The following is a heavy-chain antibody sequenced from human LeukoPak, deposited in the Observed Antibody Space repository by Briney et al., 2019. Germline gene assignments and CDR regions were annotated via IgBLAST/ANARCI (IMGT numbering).Heavy chain of an antibody. CDR3: ARDLGRRTLYYFDY. Sequence: GGSLRLSCAASGFTFSTYGMHWVRRAPGKGLEWVAFIRFDGSDKYYADSVKGRFTISRDNSKNTRYLQMNSLRAEDTAVYYCARDLGRRTLYYFDYWGQGTLVTVSS. V-gene: IGHV3-30*02. CDR2: IRFDGSDK. D-gene: IGHD1-26*01. J-gene: IGHJ4*02. CDR1: GFTFSTYG.